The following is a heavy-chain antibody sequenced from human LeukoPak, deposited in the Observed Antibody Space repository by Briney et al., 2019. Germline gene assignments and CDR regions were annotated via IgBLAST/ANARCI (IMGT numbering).Heavy chain of an antibody. Sequence: ASVKVSCKASGYTFTGYYMHWVRQAPGQGLEWMGWINPNSGGTNYAQNFQDRVTMTRDTSMSTAYMELRRLRSDDTAVYYCDPTLRISSWEAYVFDIWGQGTLVTVSS. CDR3: DPTLRISSWEAYVFDI. J-gene: IGHJ3*02. CDR2: INPNSGGT. V-gene: IGHV1-2*02. CDR1: GYTFTGYY. D-gene: IGHD6-13*01.